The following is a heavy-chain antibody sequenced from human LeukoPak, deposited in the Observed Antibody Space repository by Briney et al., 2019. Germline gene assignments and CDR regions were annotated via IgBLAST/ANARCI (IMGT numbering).Heavy chain of an antibody. J-gene: IGHJ4*02. CDR2: ISYDGSNK. Sequence: PGRSLRLSCAASGFTFSSYGMHWVRQAPGKGLEWVAVISYDGSNKYYADSVKGRFTISRDNSKNTLYLQMNSLRAEGTAVYYCAKEPHLGDYGSGGNPDPFFDYWGQGTLVTVSS. V-gene: IGHV3-30*18. CDR1: GFTFSSYG. CDR3: AKEPHLGDYGSGGNPDPFFDY. D-gene: IGHD3-10*01.